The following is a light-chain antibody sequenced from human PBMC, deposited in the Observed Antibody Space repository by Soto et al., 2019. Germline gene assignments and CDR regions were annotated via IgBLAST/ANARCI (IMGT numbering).Light chain of an antibody. CDR2: EVN. V-gene: IGLV2-8*01. Sequence: HSALTQPPSASGSPGQSVTISCTGTSSDVGAYKYVSWYQQHPGKAPKLIIYEVNQRPSGVPPRFSGSKSDNTASLTVSGLQTEDEADYYCSSYAGSDNPYVFGSGTKLTVL. CDR3: SSYAGSDNPYV. J-gene: IGLJ1*01. CDR1: SSDVGAYKY.